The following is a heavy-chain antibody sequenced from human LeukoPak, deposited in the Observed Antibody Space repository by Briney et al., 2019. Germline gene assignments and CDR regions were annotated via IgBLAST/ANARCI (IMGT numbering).Heavy chain of an antibody. V-gene: IGHV3-30*04. CDR3: APLEGNWFDP. J-gene: IGHJ5*02. D-gene: IGHD1-1*01. CDR2: ISYDGSNK. CDR1: GFTFSSYA. Sequence: GRSLRLSCAASGFTFSSYAMHWVRQAPGKGLEWVAVISYDGSNKYYADSVKGRFTISRDNSKNTLYLQMNSLRAEDTAVYYCAPLEGNWFDPWGQGTLVTVSS.